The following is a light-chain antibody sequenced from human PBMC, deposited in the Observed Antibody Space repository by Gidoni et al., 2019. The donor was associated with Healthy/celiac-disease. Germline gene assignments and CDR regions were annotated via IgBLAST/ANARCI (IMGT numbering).Light chain of an antibody. Sequence: QSVLTQTPSASGTPGQRVTIACSGSSSNIGTNTVNWFQQLPGTAPKLLIYSNYQRPSGVPDRLSGSKSGTSASLAISGLQSEDEADYYCAAWDDSLNGYVFGTGTKVTVL. CDR3: AAWDDSLNGYV. CDR1: SSNIGTNT. V-gene: IGLV1-44*01. CDR2: SNY. J-gene: IGLJ1*01.